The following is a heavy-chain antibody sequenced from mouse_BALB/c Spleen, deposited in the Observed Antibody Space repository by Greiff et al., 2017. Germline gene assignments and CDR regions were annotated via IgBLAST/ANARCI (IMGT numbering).Heavy chain of an antibody. D-gene: IGHD1-2*01. CDR1: GFTFSSYA. V-gene: IGHV5-6-5*01. J-gene: IGHJ1*01. CDR2: ISSGGST. Sequence: EVHLVESGGGLVKPGGSLKLSCAASGFTFSSYAMSWVRQTPEKRLEWVASISSGGSTYYPDSVKGRFTISRDNARNILYLQMSSLRSEDTAMYYCARSILRPHWYFDVWGAGTTVTVSS. CDR3: ARSILRPHWYFDV.